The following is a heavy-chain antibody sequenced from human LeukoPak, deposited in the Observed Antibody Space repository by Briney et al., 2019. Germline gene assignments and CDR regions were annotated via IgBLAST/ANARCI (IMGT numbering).Heavy chain of an antibody. D-gene: IGHD1-26*01. CDR2: ISAYNGNT. CDR3: ARVLRRTPITWFDP. CDR1: SYTFTSYG. J-gene: IGHJ5*02. V-gene: IGHV1-18*01. Sequence: ASVKVSCKASSYTFTSYGISWVRQAPGQGLEWMGWISAYNGNTNYAQKLQGRVTMTTDTSTSTAYMELRSLRSDDTAVYYCARVLRRTPITWFDPWGQGTLVTVSS.